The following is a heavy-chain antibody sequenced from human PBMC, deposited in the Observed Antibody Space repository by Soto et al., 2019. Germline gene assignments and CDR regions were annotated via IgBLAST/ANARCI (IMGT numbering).Heavy chain of an antibody. CDR2: IHGSGETT. CDR3: ARRPSGSYYAAFDV. Sequence: GGSLRLSCAASGFTFSTYPMTWVRQAPGKGLEWVSSIHGSGETTYYAESVKGRFIISRDNSKNTLYLQMDSLTADDTAVYFCARRPSGSYYAAFDVWGQGTMVTVSS. V-gene: IGHV3-23*01. CDR1: GFTFSTYP. D-gene: IGHD1-26*01. J-gene: IGHJ3*01.